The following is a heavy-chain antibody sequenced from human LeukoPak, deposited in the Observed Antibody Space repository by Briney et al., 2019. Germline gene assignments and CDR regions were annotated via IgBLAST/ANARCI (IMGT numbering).Heavy chain of an antibody. CDR3: AREYDSSGYYRWPLDY. CDR1: GFTFSSYG. CDR2: ISYDGSNK. Sequence: GGSLRLSCAASGFTFSSYGMHWVRQAPGKGLEWVAVISYDGSNKYYADSVKGRFTISGDNSKNTLYLQMNSLRAEDTAVYYCAREYDSSGYYRWPLDYWGQGTLVTVSS. J-gene: IGHJ4*02. V-gene: IGHV3-30*03. D-gene: IGHD3-22*01.